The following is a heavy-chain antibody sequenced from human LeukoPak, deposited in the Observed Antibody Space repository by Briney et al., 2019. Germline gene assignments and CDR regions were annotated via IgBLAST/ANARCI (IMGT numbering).Heavy chain of an antibody. Sequence: ASVKVSCKASGYTFTGYYMHWVRQAPGQGLEWMGWINPNSGGTNYAQKFQGGVTMTRDTSISTAYMELSRLRSDDTAVYYCARAFVAGTSWFDYWGQGTLVTVSS. D-gene: IGHD6-19*01. V-gene: IGHV1-2*02. J-gene: IGHJ4*02. CDR1: GYTFTGYY. CDR3: ARAFVAGTSWFDY. CDR2: INPNSGGT.